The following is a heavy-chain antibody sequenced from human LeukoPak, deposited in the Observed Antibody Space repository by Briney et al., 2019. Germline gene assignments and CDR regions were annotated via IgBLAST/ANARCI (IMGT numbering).Heavy chain of an antibody. V-gene: IGHV1-2*02. Sequence: ASVKVSCKASGYTFTGYYMHWVRQAPGQGLEWMGWINPNSGGTNYAQKFQGRVTMTRDTSISTAYMELSRLRSDDTAVHYCARGVMITFGGEYNWFDPWGQGTLVTVSS. D-gene: IGHD3-16*01. CDR2: INPNSGGT. J-gene: IGHJ5*02. CDR3: ARGVMITFGGEYNWFDP. CDR1: GYTFTGYY.